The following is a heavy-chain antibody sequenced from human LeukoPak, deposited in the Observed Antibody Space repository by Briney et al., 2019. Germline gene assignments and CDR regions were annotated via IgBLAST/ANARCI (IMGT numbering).Heavy chain of an antibody. CDR3: ARDESSSGYCSGGSCYSITPGWFDP. J-gene: IGHJ5*02. CDR2: IKQDGSEK. Sequence: GGSLRLSCEASVYTFSSYWMSWVRQAPGKGLEWMANIKQDGSEKYYVDTVKCRFTISTDNATNSLYLQMSSLKAENQDVYYCARDESSSGYCSGGSCYSITPGWFDPWGQGNLVTVSS. V-gene: IGHV3-7*01. CDR1: VYTFSSYW. D-gene: IGHD2-15*01.